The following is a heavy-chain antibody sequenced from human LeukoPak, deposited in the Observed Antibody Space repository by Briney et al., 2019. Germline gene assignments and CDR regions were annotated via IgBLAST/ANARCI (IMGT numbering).Heavy chain of an antibody. CDR2: ISGGSSTM. Sequence: QPGGSLRLSCAASGFTFSDYSMNWVRQAPGKGLEWVSYISGGSSTMYYADSVKGRFTISRDNAQNSLYLQMSSLRAEDTAVYYCARDRGQTGYYWSYYYYMDVWGIGTTVTVSS. J-gene: IGHJ6*03. V-gene: IGHV3-48*01. CDR1: GFTFSDYS. CDR3: ARDRGQTGYYWSYYYYMDV. D-gene: IGHD3-9*01.